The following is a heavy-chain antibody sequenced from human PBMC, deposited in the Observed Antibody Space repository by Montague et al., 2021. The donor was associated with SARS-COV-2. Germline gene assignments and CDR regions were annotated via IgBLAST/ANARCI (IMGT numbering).Heavy chain of an antibody. Sequence: SLRLSCAASGFTFDDYAMHWVRQAPGKGLEWVSGITWNSGSIGYXDSVKGRFTISRDNAKNSLYLQMSSLRAEDTALYYCAKGVDSIGYSFAYWGQGTLVTVSS. J-gene: IGHJ4*02. CDR1: GFTFDDYA. CDR3: AKGVDSIGYSFAY. V-gene: IGHV3-9*01. D-gene: IGHD3-22*01. CDR2: ITWNSGSI.